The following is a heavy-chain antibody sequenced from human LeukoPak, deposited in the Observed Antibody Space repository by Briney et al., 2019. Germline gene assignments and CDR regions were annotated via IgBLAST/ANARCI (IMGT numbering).Heavy chain of an antibody. J-gene: IGHJ3*02. Sequence: SETLSLTCTVSGGSISSYYWSWIRQPPGKGLEWIGYIYYSGSTNYNPSLKSRVTISVDTSKNQFSLKLSSVTAADTAVYYCASSVVVTGNDAFDIWGQGTMVTVSS. CDR1: GGSISSYY. CDR2: IYYSGST. CDR3: ASSVVVTGNDAFDI. D-gene: IGHD2-21*02. V-gene: IGHV4-59*08.